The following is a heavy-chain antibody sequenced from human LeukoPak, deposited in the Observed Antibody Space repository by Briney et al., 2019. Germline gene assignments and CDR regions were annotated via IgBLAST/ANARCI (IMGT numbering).Heavy chain of an antibody. Sequence: GGSLRLSCAATGFAFGSYAMSWVRQAPGKGLEWVSAISGSGGSTYYADSVKGRFTISRDNSKNTLYLQMNSLRAEDTALYYCAKDCTSTNCYVDYWGQGTLVTVSS. V-gene: IGHV3-23*01. CDR1: GFAFGSYA. D-gene: IGHD2-2*01. J-gene: IGHJ4*02. CDR3: AKDCTSTNCYVDY. CDR2: ISGSGGST.